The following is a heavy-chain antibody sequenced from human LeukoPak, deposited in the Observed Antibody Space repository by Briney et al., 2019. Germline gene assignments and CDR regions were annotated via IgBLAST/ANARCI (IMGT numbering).Heavy chain of an antibody. CDR2: IYYSGST. CDR3: ARGGELVAGTGAFKV. D-gene: IGHD6-19*01. CDR1: GGSISSHQ. J-gene: IGHJ3*01. Sequence: KPSETVSLTCTVSGGSISSHQWGWIRQPPGKGLEWIGYIYYSGSTNYNPSLKRRFTISIDTSKIQFSMKLTSGTAADTAGYYCARGGELVAGTGAFKVWGQGTMVTVSS. V-gene: IGHV4-59*11.